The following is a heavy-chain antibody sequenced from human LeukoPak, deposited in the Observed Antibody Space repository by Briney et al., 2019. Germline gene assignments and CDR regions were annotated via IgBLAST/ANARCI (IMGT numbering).Heavy chain of an antibody. D-gene: IGHD3-10*01. V-gene: IGHV3-21*01. CDR1: GFTFSSYS. J-gene: IGHJ3*02. CDR3: ARHRGKNAFDI. Sequence: PGGSLRLSRAASGFTFSSYSMNWVRQAPGKGLEWVSSISSSSSYIYYADSVKGRFTISRDNAKNSLYLQMNSLRAEDTAVYYCARHRGKNAFDIWGQGTMVTVFS. CDR2: ISSSSSYI.